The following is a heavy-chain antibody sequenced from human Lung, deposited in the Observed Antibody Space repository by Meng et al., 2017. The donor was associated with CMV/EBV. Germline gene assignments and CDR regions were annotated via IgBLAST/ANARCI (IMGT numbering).Heavy chain of an antibody. CDR2: ISVYTGNA. CDR3: ARVRDYNSSGYYLYYFDY. V-gene: IGHV1-18*01. Sequence: QIQLVQSGPEVKKPGASVKVSCRASGYTFTSFGIIWVRQAPGQGPEWMGWISVYTGNAHCAQNFQGRVTMTTDTSTSTAYMELRSLRSDDTAVYYCARVRDYNSSGYYLYYFDYWGQGTLVTVSS. CDR1: GYTFTSFG. J-gene: IGHJ4*02. D-gene: IGHD3-22*01.